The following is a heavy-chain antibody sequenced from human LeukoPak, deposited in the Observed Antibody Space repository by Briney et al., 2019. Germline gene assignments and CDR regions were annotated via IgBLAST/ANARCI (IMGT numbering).Heavy chain of an antibody. CDR1: GFIFSTYW. CDR3: ARARLMNWFDP. Sequence: PGGSLRLSCAASGFIFSTYWMHWVRHAPGKGLVWVSRINSDGSSTNYADSVKGRFIISRDNAKNTLYLQMNSLRADDTAVYYCARARLMNWFDPWGLGTLVIVSS. J-gene: IGHJ5*02. CDR2: INSDGSST. V-gene: IGHV3-74*01. D-gene: IGHD2-8*01.